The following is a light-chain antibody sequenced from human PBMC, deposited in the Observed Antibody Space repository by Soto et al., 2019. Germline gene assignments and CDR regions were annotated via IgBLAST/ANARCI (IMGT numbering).Light chain of an antibody. CDR2: TGS. CDR3: QQTLSFPPT. J-gene: IGKJ1*01. CDR1: QAIDSR. V-gene: IGKV1-12*01. Sequence: DIQMTQSPSTVSASVGDRVTITCRANQAIDSRLAWYQQKPGEAPKLLIFTGSLLHSGVPPRFSGSGSETDFTLTISSLQPEDVATYYCQQTLSFPPTFGQGTKV.